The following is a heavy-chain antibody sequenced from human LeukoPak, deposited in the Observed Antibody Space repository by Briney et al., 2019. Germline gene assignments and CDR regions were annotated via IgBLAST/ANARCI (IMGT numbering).Heavy chain of an antibody. D-gene: IGHD2-2*01. CDR2: INHSGST. V-gene: IGHV4-34*01. J-gene: IGHJ5*02. CDR1: GGSFSGYY. CDR3: AREGVPAARAWFDP. Sequence: SETLSFTCAVYGGSFSGYYWSWIRQPPGKGLEWIGEINHSGSTNYNPSLKSRVTISVDTSKNQFSLKLSSVTAADTAVYYCAREGVPAARAWFDPWGQGTLVTVSS.